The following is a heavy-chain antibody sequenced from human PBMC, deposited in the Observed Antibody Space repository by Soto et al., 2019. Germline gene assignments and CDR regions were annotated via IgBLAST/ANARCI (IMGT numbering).Heavy chain of an antibody. CDR3: ARPDGVDFAFDI. CDR2: INAGNGNT. Sequence: GASVKVSCKASGYTFTSYAMHWVRQAPGQRLEWMGWINAGNGNTKYSQKFQGRVTITRDTSASTAYMELSSLRSEDTAVYYCARPDGVDFAFDIWGQGTMVTVSS. D-gene: IGHD3-3*01. V-gene: IGHV1-3*01. J-gene: IGHJ3*02. CDR1: GYTFTSYA.